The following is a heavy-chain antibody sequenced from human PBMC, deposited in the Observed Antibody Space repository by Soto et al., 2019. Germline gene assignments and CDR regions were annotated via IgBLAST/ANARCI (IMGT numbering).Heavy chain of an antibody. V-gene: IGHV4-30-4*01. D-gene: IGHD3-22*01. Sequence: SETLSLTCTVSGGSISSGDYYWSWIRQPPGKGLEWIGYIYYSGSTYYNPSLKSRVTLSVDTSKNQFSLKLSSVTAADTAVYYCAREPGPDSSGYWDYWGQGTLVTVSS. J-gene: IGHJ4*02. CDR3: AREPGPDSSGYWDY. CDR1: GGSISSGDYY. CDR2: IYYSGST.